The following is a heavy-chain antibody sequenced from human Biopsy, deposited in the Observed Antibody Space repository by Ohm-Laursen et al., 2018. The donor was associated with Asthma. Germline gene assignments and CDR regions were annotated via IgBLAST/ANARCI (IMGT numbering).Heavy chain of an antibody. V-gene: IGHV3-53*01. CDR1: DFSVSSSY. CDR2: IYNDGRA. J-gene: IGHJ6*02. Sequence: SLRLSRAASDFSVSSSYMNWVRQAPGKGLEWVSVIYNDGRAYYADSVKARFTVTRNNSKNTQFLQMNSLRAEDTAVYYCSRTTTVTTAYAMDVWGRGTTVTVSS. CDR3: SRTTTVTTAYAMDV. D-gene: IGHD4-17*01.